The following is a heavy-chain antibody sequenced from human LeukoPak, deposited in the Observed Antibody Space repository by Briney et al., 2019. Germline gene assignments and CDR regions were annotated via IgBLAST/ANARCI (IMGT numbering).Heavy chain of an antibody. CDR2: IRGSGVTT. J-gene: IGHJ4*02. CDR3: TRHGGYGDYTLPDY. Sequence: GGSLRLSCAASGFTLRGYGMSWVRQAPGKGLEWVSAIRGSGVTTYYADSVKGRFTISRDNAKNSLYPQMNSLKTEDTAVYYCTRHGGYGDYTLPDYWGQGTLVTVSS. CDR1: GFTLRGYG. D-gene: IGHD4-17*01. V-gene: IGHV3-23*01.